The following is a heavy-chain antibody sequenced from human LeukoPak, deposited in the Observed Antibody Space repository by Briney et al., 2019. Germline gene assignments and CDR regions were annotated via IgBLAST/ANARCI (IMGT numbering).Heavy chain of an antibody. Sequence: SETLSLTCSVSGGSISTYYWSWIRQPPGKGLEWIGYVHYSGSTNSNPSLKSRVTISVDTSKKQFSLKLRSVTAADTAVYYCARTHGGTYTEGYFFDYWGQGTLVTVSS. CDR3: ARTHGGTYTEGYFFDY. D-gene: IGHD1-26*01. J-gene: IGHJ4*02. CDR1: GGSISTYY. CDR2: VHYSGST. V-gene: IGHV4-59*01.